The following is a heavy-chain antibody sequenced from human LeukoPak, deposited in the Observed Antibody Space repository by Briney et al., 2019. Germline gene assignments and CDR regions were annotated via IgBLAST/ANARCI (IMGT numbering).Heavy chain of an antibody. CDR1: GFTFSSYA. D-gene: IGHD3-22*01. Sequence: GGSLRLSCAVSGFTFSSYAMSWVRQAPGKGLEWVSAISGSGGSTYYADSVKGRFTISRDNSKNTLYLQMNSLRAEDTAVYYCAKVESVYDSSGYYSTGSFDYWGQGTLVTVSS. CDR3: AKVESVYDSSGYYSTGSFDY. V-gene: IGHV3-23*01. CDR2: ISGSGGST. J-gene: IGHJ4*02.